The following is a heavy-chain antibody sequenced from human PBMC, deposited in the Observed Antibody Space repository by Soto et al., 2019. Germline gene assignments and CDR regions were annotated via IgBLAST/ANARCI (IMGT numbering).Heavy chain of an antibody. CDR1: EYTFTSYT. J-gene: IGHJ4*02. CDR3: ARELQGLYYFDY. CDR2: INGGNGNT. V-gene: IGHV1-3*01. D-gene: IGHD4-4*01. Sequence: QVQVLQSGAEVKKPGASVKVSCTASEYTFTSYTMHWVRQAPGQRLEWMGWINGGNGNTKYSQKFQGRVNITRDTSARTAYMELSSLRYDETAVYYCARELQGLYYFDYWGQGTLVTVSS.